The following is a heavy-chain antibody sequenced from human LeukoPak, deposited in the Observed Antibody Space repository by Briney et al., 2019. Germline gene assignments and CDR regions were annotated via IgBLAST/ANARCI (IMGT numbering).Heavy chain of an antibody. V-gene: IGHV3-48*03. CDR2: ISSSGSTI. Sequence: TGGSLRLSCAASGFTFSSYEMNWVRQAPGKGLEWVSYISSSGSTIYYADSVKGRFTISRDNAKNSLYLQMNSLRAEDTAVYYCARDRSSYDSSGYYYVFAFDIWGQGTMVTVSS. J-gene: IGHJ3*02. CDR1: GFTFSSYE. D-gene: IGHD3-22*01. CDR3: ARDRSSYDSSGYYYVFAFDI.